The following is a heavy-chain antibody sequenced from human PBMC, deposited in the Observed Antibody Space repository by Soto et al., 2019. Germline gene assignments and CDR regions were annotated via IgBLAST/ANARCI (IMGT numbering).Heavy chain of an antibody. CDR3: ARRLPGIAAAGTRPPRFDP. CDR2: MNPNSGNT. CDR1: GYTFTSYD. V-gene: IGHV1-8*01. Sequence: GASVKVSCKASGYTFTSYDINWVRQATGQGLEWMGWMNPNSGNTGYAQKFQGRVTMTRNTSISTAYMELSSLRSEDTAVYYCARRLPGIAAAGTRPPRFDPWGQGTLVTVSS. J-gene: IGHJ5*02. D-gene: IGHD6-13*01.